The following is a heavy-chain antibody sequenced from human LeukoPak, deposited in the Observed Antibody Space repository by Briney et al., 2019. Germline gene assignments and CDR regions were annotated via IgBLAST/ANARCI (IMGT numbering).Heavy chain of an antibody. CDR1: GGSISSSSYY. CDR3: ARGYILLRGYFDY. V-gene: IGHV4-39*07. CDR2: ISYSGST. D-gene: IGHD3-10*01. J-gene: IGHJ4*02. Sequence: SETLSLTCTVSGGSISSSSYYWGWIRQPPGKGLEWIGSISYSGSTYYNPSLKSRVTISVDTSKNQFSLKLSSVTAADTAVYYCARGYILLRGYFDYWGQGTLVTVSS.